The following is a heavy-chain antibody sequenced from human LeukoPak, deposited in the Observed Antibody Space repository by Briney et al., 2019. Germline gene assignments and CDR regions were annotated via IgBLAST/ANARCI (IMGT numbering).Heavy chain of an antibody. CDR2: ITFSGDTA. CDR1: GFHFNNYH. D-gene: IGHD3-10*01. CDR3: AKKSQSRGRGAFDV. J-gene: IGHJ3*01. Sequence: GSLRLSCTASGFHFNNYHMTWVRQAPAEGMEWVSIITFSGDTAYYADSVTGRFTISRDNSKNTLYLQMNSLRAEDTAVYYCAKKSQSRGRGAFDVWGQGTMVTVSS. V-gene: IGHV3-23*01.